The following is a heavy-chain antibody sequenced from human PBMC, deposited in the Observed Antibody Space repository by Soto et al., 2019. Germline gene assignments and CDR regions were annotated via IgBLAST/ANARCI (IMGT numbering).Heavy chain of an antibody. CDR2: INYSGST. D-gene: IGHD3-9*01. CDR1: GASISSGSSY. Sequence: QLQLQESGPGLVKPSETLSLTCAVSGASISSGSSYWGWLRQPPGKGLEWIGKINYSGSTYYTPSLKSRVTLSVDTSQKHFSLKLSSVTAADTAVYYCARHVMTGPYNYYCSGLDVWGQGTAVTVSS. V-gene: IGHV4-39*01. CDR3: ARHVMTGPYNYYCSGLDV. J-gene: IGHJ6*02.